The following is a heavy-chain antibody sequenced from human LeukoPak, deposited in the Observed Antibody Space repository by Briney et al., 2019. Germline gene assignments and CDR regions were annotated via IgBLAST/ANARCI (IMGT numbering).Heavy chain of an antibody. Sequence: GASLRLSCSASGFTFSTFAMSWVRQDPGKGLEWVSSISGSGGGTYYADSVKGRFTISRDNSKNRLYLQMNSLRAEDTAVYYCAKCRDYYYYFMDVWGKGTTVTVSS. J-gene: IGHJ6*03. CDR1: GFTFSTFA. CDR2: ISGSGGGT. CDR3: AKCRDYYYYFMDV. V-gene: IGHV3-23*01.